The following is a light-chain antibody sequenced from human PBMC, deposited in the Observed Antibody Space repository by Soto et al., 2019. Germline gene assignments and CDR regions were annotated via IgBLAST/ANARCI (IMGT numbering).Light chain of an antibody. J-gene: IGKJ5*01. Sequence: DIQMTQSPPSLSASVGDRVTITCRASQGIGNSLAWYPQKPGTVPKLLIYSASTLQSGVPSRFSGSGSGTDFTFTISSLQTEDVAAYYCQKYNTVPATFGQGTRLEIK. CDR1: QGIGNS. CDR2: SAS. V-gene: IGKV1-27*01. CDR3: QKYNTVPAT.